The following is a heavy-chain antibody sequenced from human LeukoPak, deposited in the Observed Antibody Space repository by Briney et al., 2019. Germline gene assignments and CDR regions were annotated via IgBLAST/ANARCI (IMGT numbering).Heavy chain of an antibody. Sequence: PSETLSLTCTVSGGSISSGSYYWSWIRQPAGKGLEWIGRIYTSGSTNYNPSLKSRVTISVDTSKNQFSLKLSSVTAADTAVYYCARGVGYCSSTSCYHYYYYYYMDVWGKGTTVTVSS. V-gene: IGHV4-61*02. CDR3: ARGVGYCSSTSCYHYYYYYYMDV. CDR1: GGSISSGSYY. CDR2: IYTSGST. D-gene: IGHD2-2*01. J-gene: IGHJ6*03.